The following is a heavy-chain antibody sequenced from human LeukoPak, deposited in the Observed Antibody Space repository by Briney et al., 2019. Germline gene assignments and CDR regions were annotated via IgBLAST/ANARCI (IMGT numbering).Heavy chain of an antibody. J-gene: IGHJ6*03. CDR1: GYTFTSYY. CDR3: AMKDYGDSGGTYYYYYMDV. D-gene: IGHD4-17*01. CDR2: INPSGGST. Sequence: GASVKVSCKASGYTFTSYYMHWVRQAPGQGLEWMGIINPSGGSTSYAQKFQGRVTMTRDMSTSTVYMELSSLRSEDTAVYYCAMKDYGDSGGTYYYYYMDVWGKGTTVTVSS. V-gene: IGHV1-46*01.